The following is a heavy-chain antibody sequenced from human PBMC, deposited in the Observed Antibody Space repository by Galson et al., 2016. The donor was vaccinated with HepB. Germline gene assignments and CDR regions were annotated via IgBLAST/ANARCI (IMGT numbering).Heavy chain of an antibody. Sequence: SETLSLTCTVSGGSISSYYWSWIRQPPGKGLEWIGYIYYSGSTNYNPSLKSRVTISADTSKNQFSLKLSSVTAADTAVCYCASGVDVFDYYYYMDVWGKGTTVTVSS. CDR1: GGSISSYY. CDR2: IYYSGST. V-gene: IGHV4-59*01. D-gene: IGHD2-15*01. CDR3: ASGVDVFDYYYYMDV. J-gene: IGHJ6*03.